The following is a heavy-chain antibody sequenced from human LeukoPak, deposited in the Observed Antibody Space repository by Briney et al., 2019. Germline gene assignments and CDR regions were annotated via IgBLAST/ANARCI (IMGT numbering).Heavy chain of an antibody. CDR1: GGTVSRYP. V-gene: IGHV1-69*13. Sequence: GPSVKVSCKASGGTVSRYPISWVRQAPGQGLEWMGGIIPIFGTANYAQKFQGRVTITADGSTSTAYMELSSLRSEDTAVYYCARDRPGRYCSTISCYSASPFDPWGQGTLVTVAS. J-gene: IGHJ5*02. CDR3: ARDRPGRYCSTISCYSASPFDP. CDR2: IIPIFGTA. D-gene: IGHD2-2*02.